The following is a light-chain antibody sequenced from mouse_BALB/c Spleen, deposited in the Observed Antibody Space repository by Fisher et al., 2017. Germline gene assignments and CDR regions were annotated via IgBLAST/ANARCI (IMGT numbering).Light chain of an antibody. J-gene: IGKJ5*01. CDR1: SSVSY. V-gene: IGKV4-68*01. CDR3: QQWSSNPLT. Sequence: IVLTQTTAIMSASPGEKVTISCSASSSVSYMYWYQQKPRSSPKPWIYLTSNLASGVPARFSGSGSGTSYSLTISSMEAEDAATYYCQQWSSNPLTFGAGTKL. CDR2: LTS.